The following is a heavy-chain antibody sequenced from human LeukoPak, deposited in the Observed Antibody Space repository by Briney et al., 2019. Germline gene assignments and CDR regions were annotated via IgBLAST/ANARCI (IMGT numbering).Heavy chain of an antibody. D-gene: IGHD6-19*01. CDR2: IYYSGST. J-gene: IGHJ6*02. Sequence: SETLSLTCTVSGGSISSSSYYWGWIRQPPGKGLEWIGSIYYSGSTYYNPSLKSRVTISVDTSKNQFSLKLSSVTAADTAVYYCAKTYSSGLYYGMDVWGQGTTVTVSS. CDR1: GGSISSSSYY. CDR3: AKTYSSGLYYGMDV. V-gene: IGHV4-39*01.